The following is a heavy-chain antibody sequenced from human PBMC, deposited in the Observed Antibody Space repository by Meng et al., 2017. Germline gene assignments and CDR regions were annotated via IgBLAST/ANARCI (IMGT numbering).Heavy chain of an antibody. CDR3: ARDVTGHYYFDY. J-gene: IGHJ4*02. D-gene: IGHD2-21*02. CDR2: MYPSGST. V-gene: IGHV4-31*03. Sequence: QVKRQEAGPGLVKPSETLFLPCTVSGGSISSGGYFWGWIRQHPGKGLEWIGYMYPSGSTHYNPSQESRVTISIDTSKNQLPLELSSVTAADTAVYYCARDVTGHYYFDYWGQGTLVTVSS. CDR1: GGSISSGGYF.